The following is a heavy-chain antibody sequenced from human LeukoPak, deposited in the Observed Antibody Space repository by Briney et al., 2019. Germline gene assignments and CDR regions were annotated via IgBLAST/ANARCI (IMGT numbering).Heavy chain of an antibody. D-gene: IGHD6-19*01. V-gene: IGHV4-4*07. CDR2: IYSSGNT. J-gene: IGHJ4*02. CDR3: ARGPRSSDWYSIDY. Sequence: SETLSLTCIVSGGSISGYYWGWIRQPAGKGLEWIGRIYSSGNTNYNPSLKSRVTMSVDTSKNQFSLNLSSVTAADTAVYYCARGPRSSDWYSIDYWGQGTLVTVSS. CDR1: GGSISGYY.